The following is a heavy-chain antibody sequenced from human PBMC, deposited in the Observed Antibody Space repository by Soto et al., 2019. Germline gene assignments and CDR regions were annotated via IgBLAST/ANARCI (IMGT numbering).Heavy chain of an antibody. Sequence: ASVKVSCKASGYTFTSYGISCVRQAPGQGLEWMGWINSYNGNTNYAQKLQGRVTMTTDTSTSTAYMELRSLRSDDTAVYYCARETVAGIWFDPWGQGTLVTVSS. CDR2: INSYNGNT. CDR1: GYTFTSYG. D-gene: IGHD6-19*01. V-gene: IGHV1-18*01. J-gene: IGHJ5*02. CDR3: ARETVAGIWFDP.